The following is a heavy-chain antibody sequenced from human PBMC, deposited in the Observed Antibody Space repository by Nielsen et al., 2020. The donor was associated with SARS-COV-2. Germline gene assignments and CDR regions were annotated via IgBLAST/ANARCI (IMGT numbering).Heavy chain of an antibody. CDR1: GFTFSSYA. CDR2: ISSDGSET. CDR3: AREVGATVRSYFDF. D-gene: IGHD1-26*01. J-gene: IGHJ4*02. Sequence: GESLKISCAASGFTFSSYAMNWVRQAPGKGLEWGAVISSDGSETHYADSVKGRFTISRHNSNNTLYLQMNSLRGDDTAVYYCAREVGATVRSYFDFWGQGTLVTVSS. V-gene: IGHV3-30*04.